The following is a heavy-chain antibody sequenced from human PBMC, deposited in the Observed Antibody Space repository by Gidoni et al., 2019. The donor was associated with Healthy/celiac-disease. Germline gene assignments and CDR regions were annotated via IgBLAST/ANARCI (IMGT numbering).Heavy chain of an antibody. CDR1: GGTFSSYA. D-gene: IGHD1-26*01. Sequence: VHLVQSGAAVKKPGFSLKVSCNASGGTFSSYAISWVRQAPGQGLEWMGGIIPIVGTANYAQKFQGRVTITADESTSTACMELSSLRSEDTAVYYCAREGGDSGSYSLHYMDVWGKGTTVTVSS. CDR2: IIPIVGTA. CDR3: AREGGDSGSYSLHYMDV. J-gene: IGHJ6*03. V-gene: IGHV1-69*01.